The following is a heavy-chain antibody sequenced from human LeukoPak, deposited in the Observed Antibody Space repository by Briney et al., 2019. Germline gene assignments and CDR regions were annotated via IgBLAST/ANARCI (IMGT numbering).Heavy chain of an antibody. Sequence: ASVKVSCKASGYSFTSYGISWGREAPGQGLEWMGWISAYNGNTNYAQKLQGRVTMTTDTSTSTAYMELRSLRSDDTAVYYCARREQWLVGDDYWGQGTLVTVSS. J-gene: IGHJ4*02. V-gene: IGHV1-18*01. CDR1: GYSFTSYG. CDR3: ARREQWLVGDDY. D-gene: IGHD6-19*01. CDR2: ISAYNGNT.